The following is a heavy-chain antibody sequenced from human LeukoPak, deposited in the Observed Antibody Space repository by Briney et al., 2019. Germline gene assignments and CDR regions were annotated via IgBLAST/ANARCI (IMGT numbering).Heavy chain of an antibody. CDR2: ISSSSSYI. J-gene: IGHJ4*02. Sequence: GGSLRLSCAASGFTFSNYNMNWVRQAPGKGLKWVSSISSSSSYIYYADSVKGRFTISRDNTKNSLYLQMNSLRAEDTAVYYCVRDSPYGTAGYWGQGTLVTVSS. CDR3: VRDSPYGTAGY. V-gene: IGHV3-21*01. D-gene: IGHD2-8*02. CDR1: GFTFSNYN.